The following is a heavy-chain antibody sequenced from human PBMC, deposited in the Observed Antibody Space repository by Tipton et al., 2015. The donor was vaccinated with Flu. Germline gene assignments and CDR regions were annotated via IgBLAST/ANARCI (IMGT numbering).Heavy chain of an antibody. CDR1: GFTLSSYW. CDR2: IKQDGSEK. J-gene: IGHJ5*02. D-gene: IGHD6-13*01. CDR3: ARAWAAAGSA. V-gene: IGHV3-7*01. Sequence: PRLSCVASGFTLSSYWMSWVRQAPGKGLEWVANIKQDGSEKYYVDSVKGRFIISRDNAKNSLYLQMNSLRSEDTAVYYCARAWAAAGSAWGQGTLVTVSS.